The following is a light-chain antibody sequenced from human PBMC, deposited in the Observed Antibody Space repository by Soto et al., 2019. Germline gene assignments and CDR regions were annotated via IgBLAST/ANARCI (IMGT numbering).Light chain of an antibody. CDR1: QSVTKY. CDR2: DSS. CDR3: QQHYNWLT. Sequence: EIVLTQSPATLSLSPGERATLSCRASQSVTKYLAWYQQKPGQAPRLLIYDSSNRATGIPARFSGSGSGTDFTLTISSLESEDSGIYYCQQHYNWLTFGGGTKVEIK. V-gene: IGKV3-11*01. J-gene: IGKJ4*01.